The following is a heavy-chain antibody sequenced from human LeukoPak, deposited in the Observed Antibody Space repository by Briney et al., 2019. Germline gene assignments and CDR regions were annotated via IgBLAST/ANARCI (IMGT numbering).Heavy chain of an antibody. V-gene: IGHV4-30-4*08. D-gene: IGHD6-19*01. CDR3: VSQVAGSMSQN. CDR2: IYYGGSA. CDR1: GGPISSGDYY. Sequence: SQTLSLTCTVSGGPISSGDYYWGWVRQAPGKGREWIMYIYYGGSAYYNPALKSRLTTSINTSKNQFSRKLSSVAAADTAVYYCVSQVAGSMSQNWGQGTLVTVSS. J-gene: IGHJ4*02.